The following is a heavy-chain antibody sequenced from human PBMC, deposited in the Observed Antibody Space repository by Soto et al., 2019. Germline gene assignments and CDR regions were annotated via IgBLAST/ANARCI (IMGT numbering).Heavy chain of an antibody. V-gene: IGHV4-30-4*01. CDR3: ARVYHYHGRSFDP. Sequence: SETLSLTCTVSGGSISSGDYYWSWIRQPPGKGLEWIGYMYYSGSTYYNPSLKSRLTISVDTSKNQFSLKLSSVTAADTAVYYCARVYHYHGRSFDPWGQGTLVTVSS. J-gene: IGHJ5*02. CDR2: MYYSGST. D-gene: IGHD3-10*01. CDR1: GGSISSGDYY.